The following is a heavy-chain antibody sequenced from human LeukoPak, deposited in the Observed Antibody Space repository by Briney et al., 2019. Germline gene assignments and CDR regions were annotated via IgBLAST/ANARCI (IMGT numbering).Heavy chain of an antibody. CDR3: ARCVGYRGYVPIFSIDY. J-gene: IGHJ4*02. CDR1: GYTFTGYY. CDR2: INPNSGGT. D-gene: IGHD5-12*01. Sequence: ASAKVSCKASGYTFTGYYMHWVRQAPGQGLEWMGWINPNSGGTNYAQKFQGRVTMTRDTSISTAYMELSRLRSDDTAVYYCARCVGYRGYVPIFSIDYWGQGTLVTVSS. V-gene: IGHV1-2*02.